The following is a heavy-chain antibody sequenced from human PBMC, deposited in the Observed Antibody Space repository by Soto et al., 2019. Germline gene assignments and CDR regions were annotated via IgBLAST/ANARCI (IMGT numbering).Heavy chain of an antibody. CDR1: GFTFSSYS. Sequence: GGSLRLSCAASGFTFSSYSMNWVRQAPGKGLEWVSSISSSSSYIYYADSVKGRFTISRDNAKNSLYLQMNSLRAEDTAVYYGARATVDTAMHYCFDPWGQGTLVTVSS. D-gene: IGHD5-18*01. J-gene: IGHJ5*02. CDR3: ARATVDTAMHYCFDP. CDR2: ISSSSSYI. V-gene: IGHV3-21*01.